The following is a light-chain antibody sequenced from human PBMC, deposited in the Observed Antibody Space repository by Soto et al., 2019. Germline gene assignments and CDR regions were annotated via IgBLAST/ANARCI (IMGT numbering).Light chain of an antibody. J-gene: IGKJ1*01. CDR3: HNYKSLSRRFGRA. Sequence: DVQLTQSPSSLSASVGDRISITCRASQGINSYVAWYQQKPGRSPTILIYAASTLESGVPSRFSGSGSDTDFTLTISRLQTEDAGIYYCHNYKSLSRRFGRAFGQGTKVEIK. CDR1: QGINSY. CDR2: AAS. V-gene: IGKV1-27*01.